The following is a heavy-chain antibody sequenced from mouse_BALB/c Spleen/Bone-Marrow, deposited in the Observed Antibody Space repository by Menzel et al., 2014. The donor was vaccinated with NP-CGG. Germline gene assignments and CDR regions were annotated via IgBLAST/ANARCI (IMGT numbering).Heavy chain of an antibody. CDR3: AREGYDYDWFAY. CDR2: IYPGDGDT. CDR1: GYAFSSYW. Sequence: VQRVESGAELVRPGSSVKISCKASGYAFSSYWMNWVKQRPGQGHEWIGQIYPGDGDTNYNGKFKGRATLTADKSSSTAYMQLSSLTSEDSAVYFCAREGYDYDWFAYWGQGTLVTVSA. J-gene: IGHJ3*01. D-gene: IGHD2-4*01. V-gene: IGHV1-80*01.